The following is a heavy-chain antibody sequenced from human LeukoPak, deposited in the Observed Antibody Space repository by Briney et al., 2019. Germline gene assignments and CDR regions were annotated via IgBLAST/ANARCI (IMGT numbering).Heavy chain of an antibody. CDR1: GFTFSSYG. CDR3: AKGLDYYGSGSYYYYYGMDV. Sequence: GGSLRLSCAASGFTFSSYGMHWVRQAPGKGLEWVAVISYDGSNKYYADSVKGRFTISRDNSKNTLYLQMNSLRAEDTAVYYCAKGLDYYGSGSYYYYYGMDVWGQGTTVTVSS. J-gene: IGHJ6*02. D-gene: IGHD3-10*01. V-gene: IGHV3-30*18. CDR2: ISYDGSNK.